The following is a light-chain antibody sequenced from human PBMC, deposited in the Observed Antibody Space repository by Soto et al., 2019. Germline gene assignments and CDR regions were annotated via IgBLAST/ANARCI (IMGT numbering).Light chain of an antibody. V-gene: IGKV3-11*01. CDR3: QQRSNWPSVT. J-gene: IGKJ4*01. Sequence: EIVLTQSPVTLSLSPGARATLSCRASQSVSSSDLAWYQQKPGQAPRLLIYDASNRATGIPARFSGSGSGTDFTLTISSLEPEDFGVYYCQQRSNWPSVTFGGGTKVDIK. CDR2: DAS. CDR1: QSVSSSD.